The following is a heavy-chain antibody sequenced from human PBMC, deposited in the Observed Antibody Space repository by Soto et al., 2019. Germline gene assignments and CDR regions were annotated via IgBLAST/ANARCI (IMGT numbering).Heavy chain of an antibody. J-gene: IGHJ4*02. D-gene: IGHD6-19*01. Sequence: SETLSLTCTVSGGSISSYYWSWIRQPPGKGLEWIGYIYYSGSTNYNPSLKSRVTISVDTSKNQFSLKLSSVTAADTAVYYCAGSYSSGWYVDYWGQGTLVTVSS. CDR2: IYYSGST. CDR1: GGSISSYY. CDR3: AGSYSSGWYVDY. V-gene: IGHV4-59*01.